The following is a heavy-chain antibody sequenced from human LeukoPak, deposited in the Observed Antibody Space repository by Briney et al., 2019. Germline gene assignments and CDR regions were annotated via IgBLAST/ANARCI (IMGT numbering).Heavy chain of an antibody. D-gene: IGHD3-22*01. Sequence: GGSQRLSCAASGFTFSSYGMHWVRQAPGKGLEWVAFIRYDGSNKYYADSVKGRFTISRDNSKNTLYLQMNSLRAEDTAVYYCAKDRYYYDSSSYYYMDVWGKGTTVTVSS. CDR1: GFTFSSYG. CDR2: IRYDGSNK. V-gene: IGHV3-30*02. CDR3: AKDRYYYDSSSYYYMDV. J-gene: IGHJ6*03.